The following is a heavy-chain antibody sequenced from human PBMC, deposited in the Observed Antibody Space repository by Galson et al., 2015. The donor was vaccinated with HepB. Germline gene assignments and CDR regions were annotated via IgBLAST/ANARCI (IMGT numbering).Heavy chain of an antibody. CDR3: AKDYYDYVWGTHPVAFDI. CDR1: GFTFSSYG. D-gene: IGHD3-16*01. J-gene: IGHJ3*02. V-gene: IGHV3-33*03. CDR2: IWYDGSNK. Sequence: SLRLSCAASGFTFSSYGMHWVRQAPGKGLEWVAVIWYDGSNKYYADSVKGRFTISRDNAKNSLYLQMNSLRAEDTAVYYCAKDYYDYVWGTHPVAFDIWGQGTMVTVSS.